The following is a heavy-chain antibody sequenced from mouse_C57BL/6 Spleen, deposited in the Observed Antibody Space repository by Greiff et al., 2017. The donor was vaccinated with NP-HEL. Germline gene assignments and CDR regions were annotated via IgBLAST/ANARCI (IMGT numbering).Heavy chain of an antibody. V-gene: IGHV2-9-1*01. Sequence: VVESGPGLVAPSQSLSITCTVSGFSLTSYAISWVRQPPGKGLEWLGVIWTGGGTNYNSALKSRLSISKDNSKSQVFLKMNSLQTDDTARYYCARGGYYYGSSYEYFDVWGTGTTVTVSS. J-gene: IGHJ1*03. D-gene: IGHD1-1*01. CDR3: ARGGYYYGSSYEYFDV. CDR2: IWTGGGT. CDR1: GFSLTSYA.